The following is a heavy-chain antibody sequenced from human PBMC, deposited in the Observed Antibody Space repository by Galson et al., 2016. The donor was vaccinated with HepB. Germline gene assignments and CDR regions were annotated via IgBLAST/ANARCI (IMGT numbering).Heavy chain of an antibody. CDR3: ARELYGTIAFDI. Sequence: SVKVSCKASGYTFPSYGITWVRQAPGQRLEWMGWLNGGTGETRSSERFQDRLTITMDTSASTAYMQLSSLRSEDTARYYCARELYGTIAFDIWGPGTMGAVSS. D-gene: IGHD4/OR15-4a*01. CDR2: LNGGTGET. CDR1: GYTFPSYG. V-gene: IGHV1-3*01. J-gene: IGHJ3*02.